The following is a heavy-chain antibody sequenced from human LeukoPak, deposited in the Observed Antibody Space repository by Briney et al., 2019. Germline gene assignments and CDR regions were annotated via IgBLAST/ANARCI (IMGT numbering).Heavy chain of an antibody. CDR1: GDFISSGSYY. D-gene: IGHD3-3*01. Sequence: PSETLSLTCTVSGDFISSGSYYWGWIRQPPGKGLEWIASIYYSGSTYYNPSLKSRVTISVDTSKNQFSLKLSSVTAADTAVYYCARSPWGGYYEGVNWFDPWGQGTLVTVSS. J-gene: IGHJ5*02. CDR3: ARSPWGGYYEGVNWFDP. V-gene: IGHV4-39*07. CDR2: IYYSGST.